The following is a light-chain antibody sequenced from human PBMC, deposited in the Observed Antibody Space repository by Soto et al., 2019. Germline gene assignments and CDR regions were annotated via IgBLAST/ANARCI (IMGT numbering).Light chain of an antibody. J-gene: IGLJ1*01. CDR1: ASTIRRNY. CDR2: RNS. V-gene: IGLV1-47*01. CDR3: AAWDDNLSGFYV. Sequence: QSALTQSPSASGTPGQRVTISCSGSASTIRRNYVYWYQQLPGTAPKLLIYRNSQRPSGVPDRFSGSKSGTSASLAISGLRSEDEADYYCAAWDDNLSGFYVFGDGTKV.